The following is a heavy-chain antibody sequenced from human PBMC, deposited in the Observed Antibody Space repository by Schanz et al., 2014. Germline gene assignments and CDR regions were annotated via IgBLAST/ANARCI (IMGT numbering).Heavy chain of an antibody. CDR2: INAGTGNT. D-gene: IGHD6-13*01. V-gene: IGHV1-3*01. Sequence: QVQLVQSGAEVKKPGASVKVSCKASGYSFISHAIHWVRQAPGQRLEWMGWINAGTGNTEYSQKFQGRVTITRDTLASTAYMEVSSLRSEDTAVYYCARSGSSNWYFCDYWGQGTLVTVSS. J-gene: IGHJ4*02. CDR1: GYSFISHA. CDR3: ARSGSSNWYFCDY.